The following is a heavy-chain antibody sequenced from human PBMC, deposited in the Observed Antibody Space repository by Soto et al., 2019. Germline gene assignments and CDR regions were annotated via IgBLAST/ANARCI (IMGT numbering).Heavy chain of an antibody. CDR3: ANDKYYD. CDR1: GFTLSNYG. CDR2: ISGSDGIT. D-gene: IGHD3-22*01. Sequence: EVQLLESGGGLVQPGGSLRLSCAASGFTLSNYGMNWVRQAPGKGLEWVSGISGSDGITYYADSVKGRFTISRDNSKNTLYLQINTLRAEDTSVYYCANDKYYDWGHGTLVTVSS. J-gene: IGHJ4*01. V-gene: IGHV3-23*01.